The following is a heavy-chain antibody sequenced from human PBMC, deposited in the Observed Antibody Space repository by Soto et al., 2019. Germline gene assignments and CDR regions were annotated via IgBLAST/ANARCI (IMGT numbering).Heavy chain of an antibody. CDR2: IIPILGIA. D-gene: IGHD3-10*01. CDR1: GGTFSSYT. V-gene: IGHV1-69*02. Sequence: ASVKVSCKASGGTFSSYTISWVRQAPGQGLEWMGRIIPILGIANYAQKFQGRVTITADKSTSTAYMELSSLRSEDTAVYYCTFGRVRGVITNNWFDPWGQGTLVTVSS. CDR3: TFGRVRGVITNNWFDP. J-gene: IGHJ5*02.